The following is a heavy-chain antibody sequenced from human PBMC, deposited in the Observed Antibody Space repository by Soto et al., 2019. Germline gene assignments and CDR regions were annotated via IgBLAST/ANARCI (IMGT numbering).Heavy chain of an antibody. Sequence: ASVKVSCKASGGTFSSYAISWVRQAPGQGLEWVGGIIPIFGTANYAQKFQGRVTITADESTSTAYMELSSLRSEDTAVYYCARALVVGYGRPPYNWFDPWGQGTLVTVS. J-gene: IGHJ5*02. CDR2: IIPIFGTA. CDR3: ARALVVGYGRPPYNWFDP. D-gene: IGHD5-18*01. V-gene: IGHV1-69*13. CDR1: GGTFSSYA.